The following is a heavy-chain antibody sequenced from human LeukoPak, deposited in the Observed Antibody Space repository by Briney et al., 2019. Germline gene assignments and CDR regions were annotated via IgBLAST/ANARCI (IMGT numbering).Heavy chain of an antibody. D-gene: IGHD3-16*01. CDR3: ATERAGERPRPLLSYYYMDV. J-gene: IGHJ6*03. CDR2: IREDGTEK. Sequence: GGSLRLSCTASGFTFSGAWMTWVRQAPGKGLEWVANIREDGTEKHYVDSVKGRFTISRDNAKNSLYLQMNSLRAEDTAVYYCATERAGERPRPLLSYYYMDVWGKGTTVTISS. V-gene: IGHV3-7*01. CDR1: GFTFSGAW.